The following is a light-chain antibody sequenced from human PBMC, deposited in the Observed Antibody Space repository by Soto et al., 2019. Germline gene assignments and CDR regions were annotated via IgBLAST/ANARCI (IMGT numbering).Light chain of an antibody. CDR3: QQNAITPPWT. CDR1: QSVSRS. Sequence: QLTQSPSSLSASVGDRVIITCLASQSVSRSLNWYQQKPGQPPKLLLYAASTLHSGVPSRFSGSGSGTEFTLTISSLQPEDFATYYCQQNAITPPWTFGQGTKVDIK. J-gene: IGKJ1*01. CDR2: AAS. V-gene: IGKV1-39*01.